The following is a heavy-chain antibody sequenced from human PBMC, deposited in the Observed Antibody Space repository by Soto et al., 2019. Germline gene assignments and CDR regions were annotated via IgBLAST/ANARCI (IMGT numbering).Heavy chain of an antibody. CDR1: GDTFNFYT. V-gene: IGHV1-69*02. CDR2: TNPILSMS. Sequence: QVHLVQSGAELKKPGSSVRVSCKASGDTFNFYTINWVRQAPGLGLEWMGRTNPILSMSNSALKFQGRLSICADKSTSTAYMDLRSLRSDDTAVYYCATSYGSGSHAFDYWGQGALVTVSS. D-gene: IGHD3-10*01. CDR3: ATSYGSGSHAFDY. J-gene: IGHJ4*02.